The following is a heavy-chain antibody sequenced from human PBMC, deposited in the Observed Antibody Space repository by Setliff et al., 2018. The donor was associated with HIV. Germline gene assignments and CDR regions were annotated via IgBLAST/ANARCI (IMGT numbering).Heavy chain of an antibody. CDR2: ISYDGSNK. D-gene: IGHD6-19*01. J-gene: IGHJ4*02. CDR1: GFTFSSYA. V-gene: IGHV3-30*01. CDR3: ASIAVAGL. Sequence: GESLKISCAASGFTFSSYAMHWVRQAPGKGLEWVAVISYDGSNKYYADSVKGRFTISRVNSKNTLYLQMNSLRAEDTAVYYCASIAVAGLWGQGTLVTVSS.